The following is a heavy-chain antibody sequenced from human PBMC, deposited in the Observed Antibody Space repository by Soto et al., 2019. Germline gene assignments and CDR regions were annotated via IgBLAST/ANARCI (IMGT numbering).Heavy chain of an antibody. Sequence: SETLSLTXTVSGGSIINYYWYWIRQPPGKGLEWIGDIYYTGSTNYNPSLKSRLTISVDTSKNQFSLKLSSVTAADTAVYYCARGGGAESYWGQGTLVTVS. CDR3: ARGGGAESY. J-gene: IGHJ4*02. CDR2: IYYTGST. CDR1: GGSIINYY. D-gene: IGHD3-10*01. V-gene: IGHV4-59*01.